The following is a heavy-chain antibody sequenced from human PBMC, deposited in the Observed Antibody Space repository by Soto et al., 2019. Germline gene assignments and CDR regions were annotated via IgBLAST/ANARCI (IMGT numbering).Heavy chain of an antibody. J-gene: IGHJ6*03. D-gene: IGHD5-12*01. CDR1: GDFFDRLT. Sequence: QVQLVQSGAEMKKPGSSVKVSCQASGDFFDRLTINWVRQSPGQGLEWMGRIIPVLGMANYAQKFQGSVMIIADKSTSTVYMELSSLTSEDTAVYYCARELGGYDYFYYYYYMDVWGEGTTVTVSS. V-gene: IGHV1-69*08. CDR2: IIPVLGMA. CDR3: ARELGGYDYFYYYYYMDV.